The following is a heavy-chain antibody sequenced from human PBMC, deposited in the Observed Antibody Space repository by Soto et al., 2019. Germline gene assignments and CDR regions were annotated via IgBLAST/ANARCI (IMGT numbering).Heavy chain of an antibody. J-gene: IGHJ4*02. Sequence: SVKVSCKASGGTFSSYAISWVRQAPGQGLEWMGGIIPIFGTANYAQKFQGRVTITADESTSTAYMELSSLRSEDTAVYYCARDGYCSGGSCYLNFDYWGQGTLVTVSS. D-gene: IGHD2-15*01. V-gene: IGHV1-69*13. CDR1: GGTFSSYA. CDR2: IIPIFGTA. CDR3: ARDGYCSGGSCYLNFDY.